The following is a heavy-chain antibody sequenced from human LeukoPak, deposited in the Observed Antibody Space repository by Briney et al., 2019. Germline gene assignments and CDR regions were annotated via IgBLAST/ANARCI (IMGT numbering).Heavy chain of an antibody. J-gene: IGHJ4*02. CDR1: GYTLTELS. V-gene: IGHV1-24*01. CDR3: ARYGSRDAGSGFDY. D-gene: IGHD6-19*01. CDR2: FDPEDGET. Sequence: ASVKVSCKVSGYTLTELSMHWVRQAPGKGLEWMGGFDPEDGETIYAQKFQGRVTMTEDTSTDTAYMELSSLRSEDTAVYYCARYGSRDAGSGFDYWGQGTLVSVSS.